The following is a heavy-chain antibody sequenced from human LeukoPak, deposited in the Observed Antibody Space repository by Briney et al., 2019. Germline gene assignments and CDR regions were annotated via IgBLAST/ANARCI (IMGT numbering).Heavy chain of an antibody. CDR2: IIPILGIA. CDR3: ARVRYCSSTSCYTFDY. Sequence: SVKVSCKASAGTFSSYTISWVRHAPGQGLEWMGRIIPILGIANYAQKFQGRVTITADKSTSTAYMELSSLRSEDTAVYYCARVRYCSSTSCYTFDYWGQGTLVTVSS. J-gene: IGHJ4*02. V-gene: IGHV1-69*02. CDR1: AGTFSSYT. D-gene: IGHD2-2*02.